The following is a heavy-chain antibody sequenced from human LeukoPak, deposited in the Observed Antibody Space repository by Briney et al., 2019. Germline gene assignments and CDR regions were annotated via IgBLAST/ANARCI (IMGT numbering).Heavy chain of an antibody. Sequence: SETLSLTCTVSGGSISSYYWSWIRQPAGKGLEWIGRIYTSGSTNYSPSLKSRVTISVDTSKNQFSLRLSSVTAADTAVYYCARDGLPPGYYMDVWGKGTTVTISS. CDR3: ARDGLPPGYYMDV. V-gene: IGHV4-4*07. D-gene: IGHD2-15*01. CDR1: GGSISSYY. CDR2: IYTSGST. J-gene: IGHJ6*03.